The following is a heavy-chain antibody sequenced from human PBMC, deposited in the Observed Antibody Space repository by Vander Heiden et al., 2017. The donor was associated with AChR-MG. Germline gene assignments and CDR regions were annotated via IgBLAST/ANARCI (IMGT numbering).Heavy chain of an antibody. Sequence: QLQLQESGPGLAKPSETLSLTCTVPGGSISSYYWSWIRQPPGKGLEWIGYIYYSGSTNYNPSLKSRVTISVDTSKNQFSLKLSSVTAADTAVYYCARGDTAMVNAYFDYWGQGTLVTVSS. CDR2: IYYSGST. CDR1: GGSISSYY. CDR3: ARGDTAMVNAYFDY. V-gene: IGHV4-59*01. D-gene: IGHD5-18*01. J-gene: IGHJ4*02.